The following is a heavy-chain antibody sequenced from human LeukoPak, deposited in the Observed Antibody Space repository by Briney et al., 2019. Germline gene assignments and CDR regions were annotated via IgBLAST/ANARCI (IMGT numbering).Heavy chain of an antibody. CDR2: ISYDGSNK. Sequence: PGGSLRLSCAASGFTFSSYGMHWVRQAPGKGLEWVAVISYDGSNKYYADSVKGRFTISRDNSKNTLYLQMNSLRAEDTAVYYCAKGAEDGYKSGGWYFDYWGQGTLVTVSS. CDR3: AKGAEDGYKSGGWYFDY. D-gene: IGHD5-24*01. J-gene: IGHJ4*02. CDR1: GFTFSSYG. V-gene: IGHV3-30*18.